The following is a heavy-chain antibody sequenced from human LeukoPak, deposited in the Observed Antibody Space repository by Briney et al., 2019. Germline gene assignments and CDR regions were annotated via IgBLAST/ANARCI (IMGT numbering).Heavy chain of an antibody. J-gene: IGHJ3*02. CDR3: ARDSSSSYSDAFDI. CDR1: GYSISSGYY. CDR2: IYHSGSP. V-gene: IGHV4-38-2*01. D-gene: IGHD6-13*01. Sequence: PSETLSLTCAVSGYSISSGYYWGWIRQPPGKGLEWIGSIYHSGSPYYNPSLKSRVTISVDTSKNQFSLKLSSVTAADTAVYYCARDSSSSYSDAFDIWGQGTMVTVSS.